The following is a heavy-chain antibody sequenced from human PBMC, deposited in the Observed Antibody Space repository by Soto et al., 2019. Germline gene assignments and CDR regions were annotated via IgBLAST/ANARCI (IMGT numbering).Heavy chain of an antibody. CDR2: IIPIFGTA. V-gene: IGHV1-69*06. J-gene: IGHJ5*02. CDR3: ARDWEDSSGYYPNWFDP. CDR1: GGTFSSYA. D-gene: IGHD3-22*01. Sequence: SVQVSCKASGGTFSSYAISWVRQAPGQGLEWMGGIIPIFGTANYAQKFQGRVTITADKSTSTAYMELSSLRSEDTAVYYCARDWEDSSGYYPNWFDPWGQGTLVTVSS.